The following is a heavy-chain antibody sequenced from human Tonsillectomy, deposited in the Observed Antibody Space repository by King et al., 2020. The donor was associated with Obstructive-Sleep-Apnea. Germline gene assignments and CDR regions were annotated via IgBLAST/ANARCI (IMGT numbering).Heavy chain of an antibody. Sequence: QLQESGPGLVKPSETLSLTCTVSGGSISSSSYYWGWIRQPPGKGLEWIGSIYYIGRTYYNPSLKSRVTISVDTSKNQLSLKLSSVTPADTAVYYGASRHSNQLLSLYYYYYYGMDVWGQGTTVTVSS. J-gene: IGHJ6*02. CDR2: IYYIGRT. V-gene: IGHV4-39*07. CDR3: ASRHSNQLLSLYYYYYYGMDV. CDR1: GGSISSSSYY. D-gene: IGHD2-2*01.